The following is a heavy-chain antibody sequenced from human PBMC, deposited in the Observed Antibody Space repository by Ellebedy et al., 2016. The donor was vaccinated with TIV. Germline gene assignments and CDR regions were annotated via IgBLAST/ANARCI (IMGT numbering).Heavy chain of an antibody. CDR2: ISPTGDLI. CDR3: VRETAWYFDF. Sequence: GESLKISCSASGFTFSDSYMTWVRQAPGKGLEWISYISPTGDLIHYADSVKGRFTISRDNAENSLYLQMGSLRADDTAVYSCVRETAWYFDFWGRGTLVTVSS. V-gene: IGHV3-11*01. CDR1: GFTFSDSY. J-gene: IGHJ2*01.